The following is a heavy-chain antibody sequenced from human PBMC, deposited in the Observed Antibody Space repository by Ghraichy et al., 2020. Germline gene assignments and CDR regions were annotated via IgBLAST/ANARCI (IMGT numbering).Heavy chain of an antibody. V-gene: IGHV3-21*01. CDR3: ARDLRGWRMGGLYRDGYKFPFDY. CDR1: GFTFSSYS. D-gene: IGHD5-24*01. Sequence: GGSLRLSCAASGFTFSSYSMNWVRQAPGKGLEWVSSISSSSSYIYYADSVKGRFTISRDNAKNSLYLQMNSLRAEDTAVYYCARDLRGWRMGGLYRDGYKFPFDYWGQGTLVTVSS. CDR2: ISSSSSYI. J-gene: IGHJ4*02.